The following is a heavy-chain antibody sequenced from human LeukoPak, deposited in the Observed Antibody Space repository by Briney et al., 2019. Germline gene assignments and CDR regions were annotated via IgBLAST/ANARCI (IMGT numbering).Heavy chain of an antibody. CDR3: ARDLEPKPRLRQRLSPVDY. CDR1: GFTFSTYW. V-gene: IGHV3-30*03. Sequence: GGSLRLSCAASGFTFSTYWMTWIRQAPGKGLEWVAVISYDGSNKYYADSVKGRFTISRDNSKNTLYLQMNSLRAEDTAVYYCARDLEPKPRLRQRLSPVDYWGQGTLVTVSS. D-gene: IGHD4-17*01. CDR2: ISYDGSNK. J-gene: IGHJ4*02.